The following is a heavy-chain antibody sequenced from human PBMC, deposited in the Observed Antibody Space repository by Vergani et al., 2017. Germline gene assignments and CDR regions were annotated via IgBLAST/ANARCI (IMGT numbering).Heavy chain of an antibody. CDR2: FYSSGIY. V-gene: IGHV4-61*02. D-gene: IGHD6-19*01. CDR3: ARQXPGSGWSPGDFDD. Sequence: QVQLQESGPGLLKPSQTLTLTCTVSGDSISSDNLYWHWLRQPAGKGLEWIGRFYSSGIYNYNPSLKSRVSMSLDTSKNQFSLKVTSVTAADTAVYFCARQXPGSGWSPGDFDDWGQGILVTVSS. CDR1: GDSISSDNLY. J-gene: IGHJ4*02.